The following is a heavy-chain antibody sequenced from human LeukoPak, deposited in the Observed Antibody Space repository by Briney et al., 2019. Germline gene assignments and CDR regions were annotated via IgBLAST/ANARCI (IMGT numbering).Heavy chain of an antibody. CDR2: ISGGSATI. Sequence: GGSLRLSCAATGFTFSSHSMNWVRQAPGKGLEWVSYISGGSATIYYADSVKGRFTISRDNAKSSLYLQMSGLRDEDTAVYYCASGNYGQFDYWGQGTLVTVSS. CDR1: GFTFSSHS. J-gene: IGHJ4*02. D-gene: IGHD3-10*01. CDR3: ASGNYGQFDY. V-gene: IGHV3-48*02.